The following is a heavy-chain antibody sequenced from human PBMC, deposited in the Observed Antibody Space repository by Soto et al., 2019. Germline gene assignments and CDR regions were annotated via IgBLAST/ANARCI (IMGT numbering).Heavy chain of an antibody. V-gene: IGHV3-7*01. CDR1: GFTFSSYW. CDR3: TTSFDY. CDR2: INQDGSEK. J-gene: IGHJ4*02. Sequence: PGXSLRLACAASGFTFSSYWMDWVRQAPGKGLEWVANINQDGSEKHYVDSVKGRFTISRDNAKNSLYLQMSSLTAEDSALYYCTTSFDYWGQGTLVTVSS.